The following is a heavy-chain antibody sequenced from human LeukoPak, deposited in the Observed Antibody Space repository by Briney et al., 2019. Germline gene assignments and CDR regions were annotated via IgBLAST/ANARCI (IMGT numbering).Heavy chain of an antibody. CDR3: ARLRADAGSGHNWFDP. D-gene: IGHD1-26*01. J-gene: IGHJ5*02. CDR1: GGTLSSYG. CDR2: IIPIVNRA. V-gene: IGHV1-69*04. Sequence: ASVKVSCKASGGTLSSYGIGWVRQAPGQGLEWTGRIIPIVNRANSAQRFQGRVTITADTSTNTVYMELSSLRSDDTAVYYCARLRADAGSGHNWFDPWGQGTLVTVSS.